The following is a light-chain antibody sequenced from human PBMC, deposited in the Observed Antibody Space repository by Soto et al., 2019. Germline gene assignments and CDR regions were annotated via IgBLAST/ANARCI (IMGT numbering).Light chain of an antibody. CDR3: CSYAGSGTTV. J-gene: IGLJ1*01. CDR2: DVS. Sequence: QSALTQPASVSGSPGQSITISCTGTSSNVGNFNVVSWYQQHPGKAPKVIIYDVSERPSGVSHPFSGSKSGNTASLTISGLQAEDEADYYCCSYAGSGTTVFGTGTKVTVL. V-gene: IGLV2-23*02. CDR1: SSNVGNFNV.